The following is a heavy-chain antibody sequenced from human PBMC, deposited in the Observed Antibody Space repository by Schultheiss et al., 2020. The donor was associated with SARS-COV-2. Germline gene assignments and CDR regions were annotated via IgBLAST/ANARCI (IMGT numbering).Heavy chain of an antibody. Sequence: GGSLRLSCAASGFTFSDYYMSWIRQAPGKGLEWVSYISSSGSTIYYADSVKGRFTISRDNSKNTVHLQMNSLRAEDTAVYYCARVGYSYGYEYYYGMDVWGQGTTVTVSS. D-gene: IGHD5-18*01. V-gene: IGHV3-11*04. CDR2: ISSSGSTI. J-gene: IGHJ6*02. CDR1: GFTFSDYY. CDR3: ARVGYSYGYEYYYGMDV.